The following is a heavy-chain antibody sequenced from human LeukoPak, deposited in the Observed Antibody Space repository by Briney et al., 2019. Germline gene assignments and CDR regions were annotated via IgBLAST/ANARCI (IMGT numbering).Heavy chain of an antibody. J-gene: IGHJ4*02. D-gene: IGHD6-13*01. CDR2: IRYDGSNK. CDR3: AKDRSRIAAAGTPFDY. V-gene: IGHV3-30*02. Sequence: GGSLRLSCAASGFTFSSYGMHWVRQAPGKGLEWVAFIRYDGSNKYYADSVKGRFTISRDNSKNTLYLRMNSLRAEDTAVYYCAKDRSRIAAAGTPFDYWGQGTLVTVSS. CDR1: GFTFSSYG.